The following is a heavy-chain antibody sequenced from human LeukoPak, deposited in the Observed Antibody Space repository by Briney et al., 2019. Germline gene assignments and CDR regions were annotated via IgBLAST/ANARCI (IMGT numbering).Heavy chain of an antibody. V-gene: IGHV3-48*03. Sequence: PGGSLRLSCAASGFAFSSSEMNWVRQAPGKGLEWVSYISSLGTKIYYADSVKGRFTMSRDNAKNSLNLQMNSLRAEDTAIYSCARERVTTGGDACDIWGHGTMVTVSS. J-gene: IGHJ3*02. CDR3: ARERVTTGGDACDI. D-gene: IGHD4-11*01. CDR1: GFAFSSSE. CDR2: ISSLGTKI.